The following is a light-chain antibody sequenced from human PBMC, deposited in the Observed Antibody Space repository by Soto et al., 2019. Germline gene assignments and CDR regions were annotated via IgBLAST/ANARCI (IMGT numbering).Light chain of an antibody. CDR1: QSIRND. CDR2: AAS. CDR3: QHHNSYLALT. Sequence: DIQMTQAPSSLSASVGDRVTITCRASQSIRNDLGWYQQKPGKAPKRLIYAASTLQNGVPPRFSGSGSGTEFNLTLSRLQPEDCATYYCQHHNSYLALTFGGGTKVEIK. J-gene: IGKJ4*01. V-gene: IGKV1-17*01.